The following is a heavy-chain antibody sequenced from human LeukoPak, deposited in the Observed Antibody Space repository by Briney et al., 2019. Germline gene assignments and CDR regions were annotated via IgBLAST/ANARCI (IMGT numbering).Heavy chain of an antibody. Sequence: SGPTLVNPTQTLTLTCTFSGFSLSTSGMCVNWIRQPPGKALEWLARIDWDDGKYYSTSLKTRLTISKDTSKNQVVLTMTNMDPVDTATYYCARTPDGRPLGVGATGLFDYWGQGTLVTVSS. D-gene: IGHD1-26*01. CDR2: IDWDDGK. CDR1: GFSLSTSGMC. V-gene: IGHV2-70*11. CDR3: ARTPDGRPLGVGATGLFDY. J-gene: IGHJ4*02.